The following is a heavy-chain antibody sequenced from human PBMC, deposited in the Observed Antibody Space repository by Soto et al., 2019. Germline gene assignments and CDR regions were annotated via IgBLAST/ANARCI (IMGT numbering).Heavy chain of an antibody. D-gene: IGHD3-22*01. CDR3: ARDLKGGYYYDSSGYLDY. CDR1: GYTFTSYA. J-gene: IGHJ4*02. V-gene: IGHV1-3*01. Sequence: VASVKVSCKASGYTFTSYAMHWVRQAPGQRLEWMGWINAGNGNTKYSQKFQGRVTITRDTSASTAYMELSSLRSEDTAVYYCARDLKGGYYYDSSGYLDYWAQGTMVTVSS. CDR2: INAGNGNT.